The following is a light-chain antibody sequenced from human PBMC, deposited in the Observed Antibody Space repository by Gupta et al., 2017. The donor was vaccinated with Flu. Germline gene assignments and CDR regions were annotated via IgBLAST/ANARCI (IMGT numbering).Light chain of an antibody. CDR2: ENN. V-gene: IGLV1-51*02. CDR3: GTWDTSLSGGV. Sequence: QSVLTQPSAFSAAPGQKVTISCSGSTSNIGNTYVAWYQQVPGTAPKLLIYENNKRPSGIPDRFSGSKSGTSATLDITGLQTGDEADYYCGTWDTSLSGGVFGGGTKRTVL. J-gene: IGLJ2*01. CDR1: TSNIGNTY.